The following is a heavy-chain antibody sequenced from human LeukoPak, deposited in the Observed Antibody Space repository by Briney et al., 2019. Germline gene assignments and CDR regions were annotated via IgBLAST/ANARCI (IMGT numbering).Heavy chain of an antibody. CDR3: AREGQQLVRGYYYYYMDV. Sequence: GGSLRLSCAASGFTFSSYGIHWVRQAPGKGLEWVAVIWYDGSNKYYADSVKGRFTISRDNSKNTLYLQVNSLRAEDTAVYYCAREGQQLVRGYYYYYMDVWGKGTTVTVSS. V-gene: IGHV3-33*01. D-gene: IGHD6-13*01. J-gene: IGHJ6*03. CDR2: IWYDGSNK. CDR1: GFTFSSYG.